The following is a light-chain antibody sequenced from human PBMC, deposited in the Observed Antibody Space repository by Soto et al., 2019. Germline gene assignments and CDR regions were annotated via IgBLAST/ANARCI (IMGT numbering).Light chain of an antibody. V-gene: IGLV2-14*01. J-gene: IGLJ1*01. CDR1: SSDVGGYNR. CDR2: DVT. CDR3: SSYTTSSTLEGV. Sequence: QSALTQPASVSGSPGQSITISCTGTSSDVGGYNRVSWYQQHPGKAPKLMIYDVTIRPSGVSNRFSGSKSGNTSALTTTGLQAEDEEEYYCSSYTTSSTLEGVFGTGTKLTVL.